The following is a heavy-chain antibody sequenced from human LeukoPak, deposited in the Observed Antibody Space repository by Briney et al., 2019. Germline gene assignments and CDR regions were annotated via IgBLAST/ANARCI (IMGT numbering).Heavy chain of an antibody. CDR1: GDAISTYY. J-gene: IGHJ4*02. CDR2: IANGRT. D-gene: IGHD5-18*01. V-gene: IGHV4-4*08. Sequence: SETLSLTCTVSGDAISTYYRNWIRQTPGKGLEWIGHIANGRTDYNHSLKSRVIISVDTSKNQISLRLTSVTAEDTAVYYCARDKAHSYGYYFDPWGQGTQVLVSS. CDR3: ARDKAHSYGYYFDP.